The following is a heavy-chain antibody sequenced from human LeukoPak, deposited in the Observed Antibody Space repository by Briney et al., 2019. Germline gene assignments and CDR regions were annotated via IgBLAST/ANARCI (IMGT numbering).Heavy chain of an antibody. Sequence: GGSLRLSCAASGFTFSSYWMRWVRQAPGKGLVWVSRINSDGSSTNYADSVKGRFTISRDNAKNTLYLQMNRLRAEDTAVYYCARVRGYNYGYNYWGQGTLVTVSS. V-gene: IGHV3-74*01. J-gene: IGHJ4*02. CDR3: ARVRGYNYGYNY. D-gene: IGHD5-18*01. CDR1: GFTFSSYW. CDR2: INSDGSST.